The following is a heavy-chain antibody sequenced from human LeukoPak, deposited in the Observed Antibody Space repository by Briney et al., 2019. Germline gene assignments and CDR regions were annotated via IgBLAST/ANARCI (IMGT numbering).Heavy chain of an antibody. D-gene: IGHD4-17*01. J-gene: IGHJ4*02. CDR2: ISYSGST. Sequence: SETLSLTCTVSGGSISSGSYYWGWIRQLPGKGLEWIGNISYSGSTYYNPSLKSRVTISVDTSKNQFSLKLTSVTAADTAVYYCARHLAYGRLDYWGQGTLVTVSS. CDR1: GGSISSGSYY. CDR3: ARHLAYGRLDY. V-gene: IGHV4-39*01.